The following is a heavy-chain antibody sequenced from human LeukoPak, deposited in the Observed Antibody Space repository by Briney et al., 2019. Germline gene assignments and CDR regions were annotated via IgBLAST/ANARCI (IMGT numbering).Heavy chain of an antibody. D-gene: IGHD4-17*01. CDR2: ISSSSSYI. Sequence: GGSLRLSCAASGFTFSSYSMNWVRQAPGKGLEWVSSISSSSSYIYYADSVKGRFTISRDNAKNSLYLQVNSLRAEDTAVYYCARDGVIYGDPLDYWGQGTLVTVSS. CDR3: ARDGVIYGDPLDY. CDR1: GFTFSSYS. J-gene: IGHJ4*02. V-gene: IGHV3-21*01.